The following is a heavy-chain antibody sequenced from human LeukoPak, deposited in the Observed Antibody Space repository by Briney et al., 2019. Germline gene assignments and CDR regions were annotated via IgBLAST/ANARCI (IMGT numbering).Heavy chain of an antibody. V-gene: IGHV4-39*07. CDR2: IYYSGNT. CDR1: GGSIRSTNYY. CDR3: ARAHVLRSGYPFDS. J-gene: IGHJ4*02. Sequence: SETLSPTCTVSGGSIRSTNYYWGWIRQPPGKGLEWIGSIYYSGNTYHSPSLMSRVTISVDTSKNEFSLRLTSVTAADTAVYYCARAHVLRSGYPFDSWGQGTLVSVAS. D-gene: IGHD3-22*01.